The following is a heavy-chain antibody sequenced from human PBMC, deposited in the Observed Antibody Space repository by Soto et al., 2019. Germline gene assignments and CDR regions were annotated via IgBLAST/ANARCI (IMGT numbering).Heavy chain of an antibody. J-gene: IGHJ4*02. V-gene: IGHV3-11*01. Sequence: GGSLRRSCAASGYTFSDYYMSWIRQAPGKGLEWISYIDTSSTKIYYADSVKGRFTISRDNAKNSLYLEMNSLRDEDTAVYYCASHYDMWSGYLSPVDYWGQGTLVTVSS. CDR3: ASHYDMWSGYLSPVDY. CDR1: GYTFSDYY. CDR2: IDTSSTKI. D-gene: IGHD3-3*01.